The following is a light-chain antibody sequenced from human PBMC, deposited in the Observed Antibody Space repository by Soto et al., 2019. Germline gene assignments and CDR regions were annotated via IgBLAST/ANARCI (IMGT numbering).Light chain of an antibody. Sequence: EIVMTQSPATLSVSPGEGATLSCRASQSVSSKLAWYQQKPGQAPRLLIYGASTRATGIPARFSGSGSGTEFTLIISSLQSEDSAVYYCQQYNDLPLTFGGGTKVEI. J-gene: IGKJ4*01. CDR1: QSVSSK. CDR2: GAS. CDR3: QQYNDLPLT. V-gene: IGKV3-15*01.